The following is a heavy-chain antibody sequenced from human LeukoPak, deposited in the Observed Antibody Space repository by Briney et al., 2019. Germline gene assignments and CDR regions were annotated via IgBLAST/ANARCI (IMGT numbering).Heavy chain of an antibody. CDR3: ARVYSRYFDY. D-gene: IGHD2-15*01. Sequence: SETLSLTCTVSGGSISSGGYYWSWIRQHPGKGLEWIGYIYYSGSTYYNTSLKSRVTISVDTSKNQFSLKLSSVTAADTAVYYCARVYSRYFDYWGQGTLVTVSS. CDR2: IYYSGST. CDR1: GGSISSGGYY. V-gene: IGHV4-31*03. J-gene: IGHJ4*02.